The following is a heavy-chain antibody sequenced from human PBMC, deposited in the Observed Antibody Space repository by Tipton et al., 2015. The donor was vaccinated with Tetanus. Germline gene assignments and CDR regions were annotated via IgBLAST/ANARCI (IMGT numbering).Heavy chain of an antibody. D-gene: IGHD3-9*01. J-gene: IGHJ4*02. CDR2: ISGSGGST. Sequence: SLRLSCAASGFTFSSYAMSWVRQAPGKGLEWVSAISGSGGSTYYAGSVKGRFTISRDNSKNTLYLQMNSLRAEDTAVYYCAKSGLNYDILTGYYNDFDYWGQGTLVTVSS. V-gene: IGHV3-23*01. CDR1: GFTFSSYA. CDR3: AKSGLNYDILTGYYNDFDY.